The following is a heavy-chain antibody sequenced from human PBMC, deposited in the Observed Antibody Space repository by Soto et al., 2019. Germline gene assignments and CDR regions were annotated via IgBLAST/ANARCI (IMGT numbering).Heavy chain of an antibody. V-gene: IGHV1-8*01. J-gene: IGHJ6*02. CDR1: GYTFTSYV. CDR2: MNPNSGNT. Sequence: ASVKVSCKASGYTFTSYVINWVRQAAGQGLEGRGWMNPNSGNTGYAQKFQGRVTMTRNTSISTAYMELSSLRSEDTAVYYCERGVFYGHVWGQGTTFTVS. CDR3: ERGVFYGHV. D-gene: IGHD4-17*01.